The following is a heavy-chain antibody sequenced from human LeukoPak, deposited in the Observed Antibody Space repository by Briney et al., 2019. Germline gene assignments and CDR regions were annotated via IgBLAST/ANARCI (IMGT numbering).Heavy chain of an antibody. D-gene: IGHD2-15*01. CDR2: ISSSSTTI. J-gene: IGHJ6*03. Sequence: GGSLRLSCAGSGFTFSSYSMNWVRQAPGKGLEWVPYISSSSTTIYYADSVKGRFTISRDNAKNSLYLQMNSLRAEDTAVYYCARDRCSGGRCYSLSVGYMDVWGKGTTVTVSS. V-gene: IGHV3-48*01. CDR3: ARDRCSGGRCYSLSVGYMDV. CDR1: GFTFSSYS.